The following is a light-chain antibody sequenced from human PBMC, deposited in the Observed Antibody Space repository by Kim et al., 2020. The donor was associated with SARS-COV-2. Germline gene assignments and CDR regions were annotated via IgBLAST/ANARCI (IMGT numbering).Light chain of an antibody. CDR2: ADR. V-gene: IGLV3-21*02. Sequence: VAPGETDRITCEGNNIGSYTVHWYQQKPGQAPVLVVYADRDRPSGIPDQFSGSKSGSTATLTISRVEAGDEADYYCQVWDSNGDVLFGGGTQLTVL. CDR3: QVWDSNGDVL. J-gene: IGLJ3*02. CDR1: NIGSYT.